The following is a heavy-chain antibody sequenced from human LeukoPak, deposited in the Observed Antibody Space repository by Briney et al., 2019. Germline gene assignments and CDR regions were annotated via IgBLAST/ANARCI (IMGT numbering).Heavy chain of an antibody. CDR3: ARVSWFPGTSYYYMDV. V-gene: IGHV4-38-2*02. CDR2: IHHSGRT. J-gene: IGHJ6*03. D-gene: IGHD1-1*01. Sequence: PSETLSLTCTVSGYSISSDYYWGWIRQPPGKGLEWIGSIHHSGRTYYNPSLKSRVTISVDTSKNQFSLNLTSVTAADSAVYYCARVSWFPGTSYYYMDVWGKGTTVTVSS. CDR1: GYSISSDYY.